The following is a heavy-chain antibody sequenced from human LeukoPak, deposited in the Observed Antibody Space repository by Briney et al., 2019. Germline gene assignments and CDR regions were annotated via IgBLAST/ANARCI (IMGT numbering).Heavy chain of an antibody. J-gene: IGHJ5*02. V-gene: IGHV4-59*08. D-gene: IGHD3-10*01. CDR1: GGSISSYY. CDR2: IYYSGST. Sequence: SETLSLTCTVSGGSISSYYWSWIRQPPGKGLEWIGYIYYSGSTNYNPSLKSRVTISVDTSKNQFSLKLSSVTAADTAVYYCARGITSDWLDPWGQGTLVTVSS. CDR3: ARGITSDWLDP.